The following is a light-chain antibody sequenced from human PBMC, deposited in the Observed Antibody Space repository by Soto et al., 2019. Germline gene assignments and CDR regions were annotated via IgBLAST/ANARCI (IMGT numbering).Light chain of an antibody. V-gene: IGKV4-1*01. J-gene: IGKJ5*01. CDR3: PQYYSTPPT. CDR2: WAN. Sequence: DIVMTQSPDFLGVSLGERATINCKSSQSLLYSSTNKNYLVWYQQKPGQPPKVLIHWANTRESGVPDRFSGSGSGTDFTLTISSLPPEDVALYFCPQYYSTPPTFGQGTRLEIK. CDR1: QSLLYSSTNKNY.